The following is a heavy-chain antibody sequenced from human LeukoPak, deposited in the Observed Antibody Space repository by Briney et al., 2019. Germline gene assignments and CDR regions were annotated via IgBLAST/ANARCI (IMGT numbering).Heavy chain of an antibody. CDR1: GFTFSSYE. Sequence: GGSLRLSCAASGFTFSSYEFNWVRQAPGKGLEWVSYISSSGTTIYYADSVKGRFTISRDNAKNSLCLQMDSLRAEDTAVYYCAKCGSGWSHFDYSGQGTLVTVSS. V-gene: IGHV3-48*03. CDR3: AKCGSGWSHFDY. CDR2: ISSSGTTI. J-gene: IGHJ4*02. D-gene: IGHD6-19*01.